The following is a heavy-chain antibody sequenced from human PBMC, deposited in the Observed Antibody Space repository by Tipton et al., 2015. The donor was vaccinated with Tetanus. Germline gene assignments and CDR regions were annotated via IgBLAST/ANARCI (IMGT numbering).Heavy chain of an antibody. D-gene: IGHD1-26*01. CDR3: ARGVPYSPPMGGDWFAP. V-gene: IGHV4-34*01. CDR1: GVSVRSYY. Sequence: TPSLTCTVSGVSVRSYYWSWIRQSPDKGLEWLGDVIYDGTSYYNPSLNSRVKISLDTSMNQVSLTLTSVTAADTALYYCARGVPYSPPMGGDWFAPWGQGTLVTVSS. J-gene: IGHJ5*02. CDR2: VIYDGTS.